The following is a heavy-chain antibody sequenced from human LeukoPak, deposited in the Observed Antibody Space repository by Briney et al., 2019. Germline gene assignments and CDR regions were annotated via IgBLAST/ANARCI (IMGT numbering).Heavy chain of an antibody. CDR3: ARDQEGFDY. CDR1: GYTLTSNY. CDR2: IYPRDGNT. Sequence: GASVKVSCKASGYTLTSNYIHWVRQAPGQGLEWMGMIYPRDGNTSYAQKFQGRVTVTRDTSTSTVHMELSGLRSEDTAVYYCARDQEGFDYWGQGTLVTVSS. V-gene: IGHV1-46*01. J-gene: IGHJ4*02.